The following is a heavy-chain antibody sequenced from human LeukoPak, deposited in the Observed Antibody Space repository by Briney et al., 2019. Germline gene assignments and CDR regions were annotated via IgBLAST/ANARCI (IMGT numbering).Heavy chain of an antibody. Sequence: QPGGSLRLSCAASGFTFRSYWMHWVRQAPGKGLVWVSRINSDGSSTSYADSVKGRFTISRDNAKNTLYLQMNSLRAEDTAVYYCARLDSSSWDSVDYWGQGTLVTVSS. V-gene: IGHV3-74*01. D-gene: IGHD6-13*01. CDR1: GFTFRSYW. CDR3: ARLDSSSWDSVDY. CDR2: INSDGSST. J-gene: IGHJ4*02.